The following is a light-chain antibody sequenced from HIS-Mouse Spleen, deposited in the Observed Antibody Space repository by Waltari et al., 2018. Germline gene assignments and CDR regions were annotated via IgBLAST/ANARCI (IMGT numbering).Light chain of an antibody. Sequence: QSALTQPASVSGSPGQSITISCTGTSSDVGLYNLVSWYQKHPGKAPKLMIYEGSKRPSGVSNRFSGSKSGNTASLTISGLQAEDEADYYCCSYAGSSTWVFGGGTKLTVL. CDR1: SSDVGLYNL. CDR2: EGS. CDR3: CSYAGSSTWV. V-gene: IGLV2-23*01. J-gene: IGLJ3*02.